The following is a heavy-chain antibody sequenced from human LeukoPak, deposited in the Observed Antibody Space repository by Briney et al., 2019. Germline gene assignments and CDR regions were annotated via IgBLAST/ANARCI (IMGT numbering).Heavy chain of an antibody. CDR2: INPNSGNT. Sequence: GASVKVSCKASGYTFTTYDINWVRQAPGEGLEWMGWINPNSGNTGYAQRFQGRVTITRNTSISTVYMELRSLRSEDTAVYYCARIGYYDFWSGHSYYFDYWGQGTRVTVSS. D-gene: IGHD3-3*01. J-gene: IGHJ4*02. CDR3: ARIGYYDFWSGHSYYFDY. CDR1: GYTFTTYD. V-gene: IGHV1-8*03.